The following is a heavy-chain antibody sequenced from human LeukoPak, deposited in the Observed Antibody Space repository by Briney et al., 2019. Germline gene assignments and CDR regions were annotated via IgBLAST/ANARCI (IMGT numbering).Heavy chain of an antibody. V-gene: IGHV3-7*01. CDR2: IKQDGSEK. CDR3: ARDQRSSSWYSHYYYYGMDV. CDR1: GGSISSYY. Sequence: PSETLSLTCTVSGGSISSYYWSWVRQAPGKGLEWVANIKQDGSEKYYVDSVKGRFTISRDNAKNSLYLQMNSLRAEDTAVYYCARDQRSSSWYSHYYYYGMDVWGQGTTVTVSS. J-gene: IGHJ6*02. D-gene: IGHD6-13*01.